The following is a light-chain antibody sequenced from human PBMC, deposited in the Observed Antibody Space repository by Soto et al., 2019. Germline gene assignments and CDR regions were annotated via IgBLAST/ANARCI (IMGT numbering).Light chain of an antibody. Sequence: DIQRTQYPSTLPAYVRYRVTITFRASQSISSWLAWYQLKPGKAPKLLIYDASSLESGVPSRFSGSGSGTEFTLTISSLQPDDFATYYCQQYNSYSTFGQGTKVDI. CDR1: QSISSW. J-gene: IGKJ1*01. CDR2: DAS. V-gene: IGKV1-5*01. CDR3: QQYNSYST.